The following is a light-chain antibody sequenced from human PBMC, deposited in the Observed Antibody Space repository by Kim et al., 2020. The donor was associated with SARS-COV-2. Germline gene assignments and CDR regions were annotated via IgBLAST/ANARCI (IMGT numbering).Light chain of an antibody. J-gene: IGLJ2*01. V-gene: IGLV2-14*03. Sequence: GQSVTIPCTVTSSDVGGYNYVSWYQPHPGKAPKLMIYDVSNRPSGVSNRFSGSKSGNTASLTISGLQAEDEADYYCSSYTSSSTLVFGGGTQLTVL. CDR3: SSYTSSSTLV. CDR1: SSDVGGYNY. CDR2: DVS.